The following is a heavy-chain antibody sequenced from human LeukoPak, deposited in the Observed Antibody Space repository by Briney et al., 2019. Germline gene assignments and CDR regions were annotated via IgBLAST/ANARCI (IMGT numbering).Heavy chain of an antibody. D-gene: IGHD3-22*01. V-gene: IGHV3-23*01. J-gene: IGHJ4*02. CDR2: MSGSGGST. CDR1: GITLSNYG. CDR3: AKRGVVIRVILVGFHKEAYYFDS. Sequence: GGSLRLSCVVSGITLSNYGMSWVRQAPGKGLEWVAGMSGSGGSTNYADSVKGRFTISGDNPRNTLYLQMNSLRAEDTAVYFCAKRGVVIRVILVGFHKEAYYFDSWGQGALVTVSS.